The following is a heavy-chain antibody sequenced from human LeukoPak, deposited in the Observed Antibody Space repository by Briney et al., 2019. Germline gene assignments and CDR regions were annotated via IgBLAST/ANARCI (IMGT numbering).Heavy chain of an antibody. D-gene: IGHD3-10*01. CDR3: ARVGSGSPG. CDR1: GGTFSSYA. CDR2: IIPILGIA. Sequence: RASVKVSCKASGGTFSSYAISWVRQAPGQGLEWMGRIIPILGIANYAQKFQGRVTITADKSTSTAYMELSSLRSEDMAVYYCARVGSGSPGWGQGTLVTVSS. J-gene: IGHJ4*02. V-gene: IGHV1-69*04.